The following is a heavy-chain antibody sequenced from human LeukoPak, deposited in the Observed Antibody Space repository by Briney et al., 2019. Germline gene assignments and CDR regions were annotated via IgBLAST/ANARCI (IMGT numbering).Heavy chain of an antibody. J-gene: IGHJ5*02. D-gene: IGHD3-10*01. CDR1: GFTFSSYV. CDR3: ARAMDPRGWFDP. V-gene: IGHV3-30-3*01. Sequence: PGRSLRLSCAASGFTFSSYVMHWVRQAPGKGLEWVAVISYDGSNKYYADSVKGRFTISRDNSKNTLYLQMNSLRAEDTAMYYCARAMDPRGWFDPWGQGTLVTVSS. CDR2: ISYDGSNK.